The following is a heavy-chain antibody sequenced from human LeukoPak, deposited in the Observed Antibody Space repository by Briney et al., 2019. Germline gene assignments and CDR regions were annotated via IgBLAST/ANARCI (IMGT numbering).Heavy chain of an antibody. Sequence: GGSLRLSCAASGFTFSHYYMSWIRQPPGKGLEWISYITSSGSAIYYADSVKGRFTISRDNARNSLYLQMNNLRAEDTAVYYCARDYVSTGFTFDYWGQGTLVTVSS. CDR3: ARDYVSTGFTFDY. V-gene: IGHV3-11*01. J-gene: IGHJ4*02. D-gene: IGHD3-22*01. CDR1: GFTFSHYY. CDR2: ITSSGSAI.